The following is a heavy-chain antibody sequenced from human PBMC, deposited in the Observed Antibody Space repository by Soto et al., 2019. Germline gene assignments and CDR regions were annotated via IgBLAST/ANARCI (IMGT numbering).Heavy chain of an antibody. CDR1: GGSISNGGYS. J-gene: IGHJ4*02. Sequence: PSETLSLTCAVSGGSISNGGYSWSWIRQPPGKGLEWIGYMYYSGSTYYNPSLKSRVTISVDTSKNQFSLKLSSVTAADTAVYYCARVGGSGSYSYWGQGTLVTVSS. CDR2: MYYSGST. CDR3: ARVGGSGSYSY. D-gene: IGHD3-10*01. V-gene: IGHV4-30-2*01.